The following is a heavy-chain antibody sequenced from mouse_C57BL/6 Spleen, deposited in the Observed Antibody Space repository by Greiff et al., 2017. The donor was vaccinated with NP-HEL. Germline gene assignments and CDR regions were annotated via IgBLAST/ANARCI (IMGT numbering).Heavy chain of an antibody. D-gene: IGHD1-1*01. CDR2: ISSGSSTI. CDR3: ATHYGSSYGAMDY. J-gene: IGHJ4*01. CDR1: GFTFSDYG. Sequence: EVHLVESGGGLVKPGGSLKLSCAASGFTFSDYGMHWVRQAPEKGLEWVAYISSGSSTIYYADTVKGRFTISRDNAKNTLFLQMTSLRSEDTAMYYCATHYGSSYGAMDYWGQGTSVTVSS. V-gene: IGHV5-17*01.